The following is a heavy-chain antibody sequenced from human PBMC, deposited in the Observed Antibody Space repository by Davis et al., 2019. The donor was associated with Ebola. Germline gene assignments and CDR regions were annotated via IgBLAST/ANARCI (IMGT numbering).Heavy chain of an antibody. CDR2: INRDGTIA. Sequence: GESLKISCSASGFTFSNHYIHWVRQAPGKGLVWVSRINRDGTIAEYADSVKGRFTISRDNAKNSLYLQMNSLRAEDTAVYYCAREGTRSWGYYYGMDVWGQGTTVTVSS. CDR3: AREGTRSWGYYYGMDV. J-gene: IGHJ6*02. CDR1: GFTFSNHY. V-gene: IGHV3-74*03. D-gene: IGHD3-16*01.